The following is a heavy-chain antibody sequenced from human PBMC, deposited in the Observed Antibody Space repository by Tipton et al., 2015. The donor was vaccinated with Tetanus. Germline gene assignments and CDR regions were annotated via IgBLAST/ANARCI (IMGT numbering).Heavy chain of an antibody. CDR2: IYPGDSEA. D-gene: IGHD3-10*01. Sequence: QLVQSGAELKKPGESLKISCKVSGHNSRSYWVSWVRQMPGKGLEWMGIIYPGDSEATYNPSFQGQVTISADKSISTAYLQWTSLKPSDTAIYFCARLPNHYSASGSTWGQGTLVTVSS. CDR1: GHNSRSYW. V-gene: IGHV5-51*01. CDR3: ARLPNHYSASGST. J-gene: IGHJ5*02.